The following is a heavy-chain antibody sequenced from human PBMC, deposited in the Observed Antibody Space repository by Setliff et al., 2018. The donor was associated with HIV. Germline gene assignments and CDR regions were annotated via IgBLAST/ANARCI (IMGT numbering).Heavy chain of an antibody. Sequence: PGGSLRLSCEVSGFTVSNNYMTWVRQAPGKGLEWVSALYGDGRTFYADSVKGRFTISRDNSKNTLYLQMNSLRAEDTAVYYCARGHSGSYFPYFDYWGQGTLVTVSS. CDR1: GFTVSNNY. V-gene: IGHV3-53*01. D-gene: IGHD1-26*01. CDR2: LYGDGRT. J-gene: IGHJ4*02. CDR3: ARGHSGSYFPYFDY.